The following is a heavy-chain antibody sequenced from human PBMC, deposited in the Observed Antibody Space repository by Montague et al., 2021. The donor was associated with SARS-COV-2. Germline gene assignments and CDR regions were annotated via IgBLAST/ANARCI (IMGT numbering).Heavy chain of an antibody. J-gene: IGHJ4*02. CDR2: IYSNGDK. D-gene: IGHD3-9*01. CDR3: AHLIRYYDIFTGIPFDD. Sequence: PALVKPTQTLTLTCTFSGFSLSTPNVGVAWIRQPPGKALEWLAVIYSNGDKRYSPSLQRRLTITKDTSRNQVVVSLTNMDPLDTATYYCAHLIRYYDIFTGIPFDDWGQGTQVTVSS. V-gene: IGHV2-5*01. CDR1: GFSLSTPNVG.